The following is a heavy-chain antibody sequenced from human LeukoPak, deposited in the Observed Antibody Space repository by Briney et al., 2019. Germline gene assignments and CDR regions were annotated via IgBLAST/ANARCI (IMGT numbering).Heavy chain of an antibody. CDR3: ARDPNDNSGNFYPFDY. J-gene: IGHJ4*02. V-gene: IGHV3-48*01. CDR1: GFTFGSYT. D-gene: IGHD3-22*01. CDR2: ISHSSGNI. Sequence: PGGSLRLSCAASGFTFGSYTMNWVRQAPGKGLEWVSHISHSSGNIYYADAVKGRFTVYRDNDKNSLYLQMNSLRAEDTAVYYCARDPNDNSGNFYPFDYWGQGTLVTVSS.